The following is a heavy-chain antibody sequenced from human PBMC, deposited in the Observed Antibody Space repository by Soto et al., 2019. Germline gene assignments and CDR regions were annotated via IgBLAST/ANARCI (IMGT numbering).Heavy chain of an antibody. D-gene: IGHD2-2*01. Sequence: QVQLVESGGGVVQPGRSLRLSCAASGFTFSSYAMHWVRQAPGKGLEWVAVISYDGSNKYYADSVKGRFTISRDNSKNTLYLQMNSLRAEDTAVYYCASGRGDIVLVPAADFDYWGQGTLVTVSS. J-gene: IGHJ4*02. CDR2: ISYDGSNK. CDR3: ASGRGDIVLVPAADFDY. CDR1: GFTFSSYA. V-gene: IGHV3-30-3*01.